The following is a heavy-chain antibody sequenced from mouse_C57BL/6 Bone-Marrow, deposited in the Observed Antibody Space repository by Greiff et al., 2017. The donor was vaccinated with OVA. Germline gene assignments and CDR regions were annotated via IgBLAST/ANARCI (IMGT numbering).Heavy chain of an antibody. Sequence: QVQLKQPGAELVKPGASVKLSCKASGYTFTSYWMQWVKQRPGQGLEWIGEIDPSDSYTNYNQKFKGKATLTVDTSSSTAYMQLSSLTSEDSAVYYCASSSYYSNGGFAYWGQGTLVTVSA. D-gene: IGHD2-5*01. J-gene: IGHJ3*01. CDR2: IDPSDSYT. CDR3: ASSSYYSNGGFAY. V-gene: IGHV1-50*01. CDR1: GYTFTSYW.